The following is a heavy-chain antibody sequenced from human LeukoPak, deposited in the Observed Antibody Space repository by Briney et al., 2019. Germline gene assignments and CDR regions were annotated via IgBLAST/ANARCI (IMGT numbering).Heavy chain of an antibody. Sequence: SETLSLTCAVSGYSISSGYYWGWIRQPPGKGLEWIGSIYHSGSTYYNPSLESRVTISVDTSKNQFSLKLSSVTAADTAVYHCARHLRSRIAAAGPRQYYYYYYMDVWGKGTTVTVSS. V-gene: IGHV4-38-2*01. CDR2: IYHSGST. J-gene: IGHJ6*03. CDR3: ARHLRSRIAAAGPRQYYYYYYMDV. CDR1: GYSISSGYY. D-gene: IGHD6-13*01.